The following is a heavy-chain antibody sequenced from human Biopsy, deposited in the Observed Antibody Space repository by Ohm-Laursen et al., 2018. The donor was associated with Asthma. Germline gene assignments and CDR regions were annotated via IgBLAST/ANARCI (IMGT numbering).Heavy chain of an antibody. V-gene: IGHV1-3*01. CDR1: GYTFINYA. J-gene: IGHJ3*02. CDR2: INAGNGNT. Sequence: ASVTVSCKASGYTFINYAIHWVRQAPGQWLEWMGWINAGNGNTKYSQKFQGRVTITRDTSASTAYMDMSSLRSEDTAVYYCARTYYDFLTGQVNDAFDIWGQGTVVTVSS. CDR3: ARTYYDFLTGQVNDAFDI. D-gene: IGHD3-9*01.